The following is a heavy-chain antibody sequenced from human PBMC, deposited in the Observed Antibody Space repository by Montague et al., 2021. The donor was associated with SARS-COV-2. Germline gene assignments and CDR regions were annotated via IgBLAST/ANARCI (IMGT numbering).Heavy chain of an antibody. CDR2: IYYGGST. D-gene: IGHD5-24*01. Sequence: SETLSLTCTVAGDSISSYYWSWIRQPPGKGLEWIGYIYYGGSTXXXPSXXXRVTISVDTSKNQFSLKLSSVTAADTAVNYCARIPHTPGRWLLGSRGASIPQSFWFDPWGQGTLVTVSS. J-gene: IGHJ5*02. CDR3: ARIPHTPGRWLLGSRGASIPQSFWFDP. V-gene: IGHV4-59*01. CDR1: GDSISSYY.